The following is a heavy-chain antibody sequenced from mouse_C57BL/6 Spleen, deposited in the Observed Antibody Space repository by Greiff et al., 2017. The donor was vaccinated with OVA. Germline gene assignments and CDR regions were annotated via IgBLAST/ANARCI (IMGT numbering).Heavy chain of an antibody. CDR1: GFNIKNTY. CDR2: IDPANGNT. CDR3: ARSASSGYDYAMDY. Sequence: VQLQQSVAELVRPGASVKLSCTASGFNIKNTYMHWVKQRPEQGLEWIGRIDPANGNTKYAPKFQGKATITADTPSNTAYLQLSRRTSEDTAIYYCARSASSGYDYAMDYWGQGTSVTVSS. V-gene: IGHV14-3*01. D-gene: IGHD3-2*02. J-gene: IGHJ4*01.